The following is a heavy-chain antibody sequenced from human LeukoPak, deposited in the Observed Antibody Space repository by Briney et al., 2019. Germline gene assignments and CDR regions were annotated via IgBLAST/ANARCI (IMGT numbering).Heavy chain of an antibody. Sequence: GGSLRLSCAASGFTFSSYSMNWVRQAPGKGLEWVSSISGSSSYIYYADPVKGRFTISRDNSNNRLYLQMNTLGADDTALYYCAKHQKLLGGAFDVWGQGTLVTVSS. J-gene: IGHJ3*01. D-gene: IGHD3-16*01. CDR3: AKHQKLLGGAFDV. CDR1: GFTFSSYS. V-gene: IGHV3-21*04. CDR2: ISGSSSYI.